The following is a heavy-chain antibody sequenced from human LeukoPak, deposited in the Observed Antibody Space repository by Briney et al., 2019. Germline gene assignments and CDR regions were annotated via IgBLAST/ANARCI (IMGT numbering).Heavy chain of an antibody. D-gene: IGHD1-26*01. Sequence: PGGSLRLSCAASGFTFSSYAMSWVRQAPGKGLEWVSGISGSGGSTFYADSVKGRFTLSRDNSKNPLYLQMNSLRAEDTAVYYCAKDMSSDRGSWNGYFDYWGQGTLVTVSS. V-gene: IGHV3-23*01. CDR3: AKDMSSDRGSWNGYFDY. J-gene: IGHJ4*02. CDR2: ISGSGGST. CDR1: GFTFSSYA.